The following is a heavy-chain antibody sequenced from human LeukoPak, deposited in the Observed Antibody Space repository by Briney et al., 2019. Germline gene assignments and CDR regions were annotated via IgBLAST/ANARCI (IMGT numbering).Heavy chain of an antibody. Sequence: SGPVLVKPTETLTLTCTVSGFSLSNARMGVSWMRQPPGKALEWLAHIFSNDEKSYITSLKSRLTISKDTSKSQVVLTMTNMDPVDTATYYCARMEQPDAFDIWGQGTMVTVSS. CDR1: GFSLSNARMG. CDR2: IFSNDEK. D-gene: IGHD6-13*01. CDR3: ARMEQPDAFDI. V-gene: IGHV2-26*01. J-gene: IGHJ3*02.